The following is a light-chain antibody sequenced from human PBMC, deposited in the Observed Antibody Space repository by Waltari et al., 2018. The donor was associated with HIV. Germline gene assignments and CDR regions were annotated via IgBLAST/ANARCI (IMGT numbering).Light chain of an antibody. J-gene: IGKJ4*01. CDR2: WAS. CDR1: RTVLYNRNY. Sequence: DIFMTQSPDSLAVSLGARATVPCTSSRTVLYNRNYLAWYQQKPGQAPKVLIYWASTRAFGVPDRFSGSGSGTDFSLTISRVQADDVAIYYCQQYYTLRSTFGGGTKIEI. CDR3: QQYYTLRST. V-gene: IGKV4-1*01.